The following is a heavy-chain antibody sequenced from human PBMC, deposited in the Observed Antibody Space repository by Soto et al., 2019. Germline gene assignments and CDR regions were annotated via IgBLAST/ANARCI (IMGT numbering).Heavy chain of an antibody. CDR1: GFPFNDYS. V-gene: IGHV3-43*01. Sequence: EVHLVESGGVVLQPGGSLRLSCAASGFPFNDYSMHWVRHAPAKALEWVSLISRDGSSTYYSDSVKGRFTVSRDNSRNSLFLQMHSLRTEDTALYYCVKDIDGYDSYYFDSWGQGTLVTVSS. D-gene: IGHD5-12*01. CDR3: VKDIDGYDSYYFDS. CDR2: ISRDGSST. J-gene: IGHJ4*02.